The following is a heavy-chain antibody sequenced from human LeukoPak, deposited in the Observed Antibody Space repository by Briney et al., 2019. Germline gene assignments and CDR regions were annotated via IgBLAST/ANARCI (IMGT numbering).Heavy chain of an antibody. CDR3: AKSNYDFWSGYYGSTMDV. D-gene: IGHD3-3*01. V-gene: IGHV3-30*18. CDR1: GFTFSSYG. J-gene: IGHJ6*02. Sequence: GGSLRLSCAASGFTFSSYGMHWVRQAPGKGLEWVAVISYDGSNKYYADSVKGRFTISRGNSKNTLYLQMNSLRAEDTAVYYCAKSNYDFWSGYYGSTMDVWGQGTTVTVSS. CDR2: ISYDGSNK.